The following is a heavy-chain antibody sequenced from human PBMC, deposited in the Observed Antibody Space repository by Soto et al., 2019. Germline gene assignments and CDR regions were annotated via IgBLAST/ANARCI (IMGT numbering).Heavy chain of an antibody. CDR3: ARLPRNGSPRYYFDS. CDR2: VYYSGTT. D-gene: IGHD3-9*01. CDR1: GGPVSSGSYY. V-gene: IGHV4-61*01. J-gene: IGHJ4*02. Sequence: SETLSLTCTVSGGPVSSGSYYWNWIRQPPGKGLEWIAYVYYSGTTNYNPALKSRVTISVDTSKSQFSLNLTSVTAADTAVYYCARLPRNGSPRYYFDSWGQGTLVTVPS.